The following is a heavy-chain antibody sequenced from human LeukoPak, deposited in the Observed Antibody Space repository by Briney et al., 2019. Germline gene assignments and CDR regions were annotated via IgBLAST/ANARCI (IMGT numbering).Heavy chain of an antibody. CDR1: GFTFSSYG. Sequence: GGTLRLSCAASGFTFSSYGMSWVRQAPGKGLEWVSAISGSGGSTYYADSVKGRFTISRDNSKNTLYLEMNSLRAEHTAVYYCAKLGEGGYSYDYLPYYFDYWGQGTLVTVSS. CDR3: AKLGEGGYSYDYLPYYFDY. J-gene: IGHJ4*02. V-gene: IGHV3-23*01. CDR2: ISGSGGST. D-gene: IGHD5-18*01.